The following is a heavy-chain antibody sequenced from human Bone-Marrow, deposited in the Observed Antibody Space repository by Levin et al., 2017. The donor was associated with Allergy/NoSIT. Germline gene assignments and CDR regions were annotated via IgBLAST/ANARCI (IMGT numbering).Heavy chain of an antibody. CDR1: GFTFDDYT. V-gene: IGHV3-43*01. CDR2: ISWDGGST. Sequence: GGSLRLSCAASGFTFDDYTMHWVRQAPGKGLEWVSLISWDGGSTYYADSVKGRFTISRDNSKNSLYLQMNSLRTEDTALYYCAKDLSAFGGVGYWGQGTLVTVSS. J-gene: IGHJ4*02. D-gene: IGHD3-16*01. CDR3: AKDLSAFGGVGY.